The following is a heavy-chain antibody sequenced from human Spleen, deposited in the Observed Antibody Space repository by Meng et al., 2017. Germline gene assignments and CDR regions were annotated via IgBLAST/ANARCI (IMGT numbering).Heavy chain of an antibody. V-gene: IGHV4-38-2*01. Sequence: SETLSLTCAVSGYSISSGYYWGWIRQPPGKGLEWIGNIFHSGNTHYNPSLKSRVTISIDTSKNQFSLYLNSVTAADTALYYCVRVYYSAFDIWGQGTMVTVSS. CDR2: IFHSGNT. J-gene: IGHJ3*02. CDR1: GYSISSGYY. D-gene: IGHD3-10*01. CDR3: VRVYYSAFDI.